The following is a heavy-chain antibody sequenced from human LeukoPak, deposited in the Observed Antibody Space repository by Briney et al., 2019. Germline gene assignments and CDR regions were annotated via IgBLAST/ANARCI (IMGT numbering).Heavy chain of an antibody. CDR2: MWYDGSNK. CDR1: GFTFSSYG. V-gene: IGHV3-33*06. J-gene: IGHJ6*03. D-gene: IGHD3-22*01. Sequence: GGSLRLSCAASGFTFSSYGMHWVRQAPGKGLEWVAAMWYDGSNKCYADSVKGRFTISRDSSKNTLYLQMNSLRAEDTAVYYCAEVGDSSDYYMDVWGKGTTVTVSS. CDR3: AEVGDSSDYYMDV.